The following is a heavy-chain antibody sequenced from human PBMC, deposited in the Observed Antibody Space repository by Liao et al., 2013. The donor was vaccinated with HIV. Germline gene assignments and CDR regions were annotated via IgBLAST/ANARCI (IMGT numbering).Heavy chain of an antibody. CDR2: VYYSGST. CDR3: ARIRFNYESSGYSYYFDY. Sequence: QVKLQESGPGLVKPSETLSLTCTVSGGSISSYQWTWIRQPPGKGLEWIGHVYYSGSTNYNSSLKSRVTISADTSKNQFSLRLSSLTAADTAVYFCARIRFNYESSGYSYYFDYWGQGTLVTVSS. D-gene: IGHD3-22*01. V-gene: IGHV4-59*08. CDR1: GGSISSYQ. J-gene: IGHJ4*02.